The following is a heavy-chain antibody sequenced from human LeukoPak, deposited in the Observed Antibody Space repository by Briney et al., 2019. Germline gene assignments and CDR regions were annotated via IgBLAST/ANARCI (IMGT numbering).Heavy chain of an antibody. J-gene: IGHJ4*02. Sequence: GGSLRLSCAVSGFTFSNYGMNWVRQAPGKGLEWVSAISGSADRTYYADSVKGRFTISRDNSKNTLYLQMNSLRAEDTAVYYCARGAVGASDYWGQGTLVTVSS. D-gene: IGHD1-26*01. V-gene: IGHV3-23*01. CDR1: GFTFSNYG. CDR3: ARGAVGASDY. CDR2: ISGSADRT.